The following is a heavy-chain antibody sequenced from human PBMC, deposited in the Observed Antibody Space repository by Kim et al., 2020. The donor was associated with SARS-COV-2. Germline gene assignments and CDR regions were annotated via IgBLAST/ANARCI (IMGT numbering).Heavy chain of an antibody. J-gene: IGHJ4*02. V-gene: IGHV3-7*03. CDR1: GFTFNSYW. Sequence: GGSLRLSCAASGFTFNSYWMSWVRQAPGKGLEWVANIKQDGSETHYVDTVKGRFTISRDNAKNSVYLQMNSLRAEDTAVYYCATSRTFDYWGQGTLVTVS. CDR2: IKQDGSET. CDR3: ATSRTFDY.